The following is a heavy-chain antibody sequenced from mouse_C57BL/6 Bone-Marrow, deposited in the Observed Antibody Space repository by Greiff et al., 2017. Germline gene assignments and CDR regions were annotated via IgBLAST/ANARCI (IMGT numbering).Heavy chain of an antibody. Sequence: QVQLQQSGPELVKPGASVKISCKASGYTFTDYYINWVKQRPGQGLEWIGWIFPGSGSTYYNEKFKGKATLTVDKSSSTAYMLLSSLTSEDSAVYFCASQTAQDGGFYAMDYWGQGTSVTVSS. CDR2: IFPGSGST. D-gene: IGHD3-2*02. CDR3: ASQTAQDGGFYAMDY. CDR1: GYTFTDYY. J-gene: IGHJ4*01. V-gene: IGHV1-75*01.